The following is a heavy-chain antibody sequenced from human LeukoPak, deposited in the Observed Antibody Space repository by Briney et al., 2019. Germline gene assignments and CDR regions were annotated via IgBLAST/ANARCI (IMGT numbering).Heavy chain of an antibody. Sequence: GGSLRLSCAASGFTFSNYTMNWVRQAPGKGLEWVSSISSSRSYIFYADSVKGRFTVSRDDAKNSLYLQMNSLRAEDTAVYYCAELGITMIGGVWGKGTTVTISS. CDR1: GFTFSNYT. D-gene: IGHD3-10*02. V-gene: IGHV3-21*01. CDR2: ISSSRSYI. J-gene: IGHJ6*04. CDR3: AELGITMIGGV.